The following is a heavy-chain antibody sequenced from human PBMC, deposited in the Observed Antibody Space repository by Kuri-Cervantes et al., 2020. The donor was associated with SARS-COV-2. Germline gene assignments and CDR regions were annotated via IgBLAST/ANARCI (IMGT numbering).Heavy chain of an antibody. V-gene: IGHV6-1*01. CDR2: TYYRTKWYN. CDR1: GDSVSSHSAA. J-gene: IGHJ6*02. CDR3: ARAWDCSGGSCYYYYYGMDV. D-gene: IGHD2-15*01. Sequence: SQTLSLTCAISGDSVSSHSAAWNWIRRSPSRGLEWLGRTYYRTKWYNDYAVPVKSRITINPDTSKNQFSLQLNSVTPEDTAVYYCARAWDCSGGSCYYYYYGMDVWGQGTTVTVSS.